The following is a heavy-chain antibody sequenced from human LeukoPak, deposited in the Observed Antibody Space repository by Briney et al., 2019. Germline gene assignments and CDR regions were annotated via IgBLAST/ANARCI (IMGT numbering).Heavy chain of an antibody. CDR1: GFIFSSYS. Sequence: PGGSLRLSCAASGFIFSSYSMNWVRQAPGKGLEWLSYISSSSTTIYYADSVKGRFTISRDNAKNSLYLQMNSLRAEDTALYYCAKAGYSSSWADYYYYMDVWGKGTTVTVSS. CDR2: ISSSSTTI. V-gene: IGHV3-48*04. J-gene: IGHJ6*03. CDR3: AKAGYSSSWADYYYYMDV. D-gene: IGHD6-13*01.